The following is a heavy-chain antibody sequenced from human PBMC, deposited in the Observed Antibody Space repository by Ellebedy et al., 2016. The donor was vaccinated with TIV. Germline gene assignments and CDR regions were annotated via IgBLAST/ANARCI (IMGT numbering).Heavy chain of an antibody. V-gene: IGHV3-23*01. D-gene: IGHD3-22*01. Sequence: GESLKISCVVSGFTFSSYAMTWVRQAPGKGLEWVSYITGSGETPSYADSVKGRFTISRDNSKNTLYLQVSSLRADDTAVYYCAKDALPRVQNYFDGSGFSDSWGQGTLVTVSS. CDR1: GFTFSSYA. CDR2: ITGSGETP. CDR3: AKDALPRVQNYFDGSGFSDS. J-gene: IGHJ4*02.